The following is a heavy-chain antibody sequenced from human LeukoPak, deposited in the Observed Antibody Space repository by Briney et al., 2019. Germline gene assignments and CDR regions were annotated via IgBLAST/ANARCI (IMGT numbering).Heavy chain of an antibody. Sequence: GGSLRLSCAASGFTFSSYSMNWVRQAPGKGLEWVSSVSSSSSYIYYADSVKGRFTISRDNAKNSLYLQMNGLRAEDTAVYYCARSITMVRGVITYFDYWGQGTLVTVSS. CDR2: VSSSSSYI. J-gene: IGHJ4*02. V-gene: IGHV3-21*01. D-gene: IGHD3-10*01. CDR1: GFTFSSYS. CDR3: ARSITMVRGVITYFDY.